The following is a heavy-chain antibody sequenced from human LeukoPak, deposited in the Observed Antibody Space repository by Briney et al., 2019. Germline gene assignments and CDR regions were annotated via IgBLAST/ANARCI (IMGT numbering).Heavy chain of an antibody. J-gene: IGHJ4*02. V-gene: IGHV3-21*01. Sequence: KPGGSLRLSCAASGFTFSSYAMSWVRQAPGKGLEWVSSISSSSSYIYYADSVKGRFTISRDNAKNPLYLQMNSLRAEDTAVYYCASPGRVVVAATSFDYWGQGTLVTVSS. D-gene: IGHD2-15*01. CDR3: ASPGRVVVAATSFDY. CDR1: GFTFSSYA. CDR2: ISSSSSYI.